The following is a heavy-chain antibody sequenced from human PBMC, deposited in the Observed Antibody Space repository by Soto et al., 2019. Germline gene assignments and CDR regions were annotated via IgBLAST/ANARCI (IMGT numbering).Heavy chain of an antibody. CDR2: ISAYNGNT. CDR1: GYTFTSYG. D-gene: IGHD4-17*01. CDR3: ARVEGEYGDLKPDDY. V-gene: IGHV1-18*01. J-gene: IGHJ4*02. Sequence: ASVKISCKASGYTFTSYGISWVRQAPGQGLEWMGWISAYNGNTNYAQKLQGRVTMTTDTSTSTAYMELRSLRSDDTAVYYCARVEGEYGDLKPDDYWGQGTLVTVSS.